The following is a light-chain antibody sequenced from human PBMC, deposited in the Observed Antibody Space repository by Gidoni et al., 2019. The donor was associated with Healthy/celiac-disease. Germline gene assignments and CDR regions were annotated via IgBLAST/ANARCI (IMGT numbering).Light chain of an antibody. V-gene: IGKV3-20*01. J-gene: IGKJ4*01. CDR2: GAS. CDR3: QQYGSSPIT. CDR1: QSVSSSY. Sequence: EIVLTQTPGTLSLSPGERATLSCRASQSVSSSYLAWYQQKPGQDPRLLIHGASSRATGIPDRFSGSGSGTDFTLTISRLEPEDFAVYYCQQYGSSPITFGGGTKVEIK.